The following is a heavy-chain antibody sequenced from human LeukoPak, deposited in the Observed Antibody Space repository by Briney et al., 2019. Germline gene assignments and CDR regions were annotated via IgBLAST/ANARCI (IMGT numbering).Heavy chain of an antibody. J-gene: IGHJ4*02. V-gene: IGHV4-34*01. Sequence: SDTLSLTCAVNGGSFSRYYWSWIRQPPGKGLEWIGEINHSGSTNYNPSLKSRVTISVDTSKNQFSLKLSSVTAADTAVYYCARVGFWSGYAYFDYWGQGTLVTVSS. CDR3: ARVGFWSGYAYFDY. CDR1: GGSFSRYY. D-gene: IGHD3-3*01. CDR2: INHSGST.